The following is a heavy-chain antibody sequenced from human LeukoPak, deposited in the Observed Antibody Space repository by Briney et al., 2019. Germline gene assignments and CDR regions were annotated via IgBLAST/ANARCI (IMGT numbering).Heavy chain of an antibody. V-gene: IGHV4-39*01. CDR2: IYYSGST. CDR3: ARVRNCGGDCDWFDP. D-gene: IGHD2-21*02. Sequence: SETLSLTCTVSGGSISSSSYYWGWIRQPPGKGLEWIGSIYYSGSTYYNPSLKSRVTISVDTSKNQFSLKLSSVTAADTAVYYCARVRNCGGDCDWFDPWGQGTLVTVSS. CDR1: GGSISSSSYY. J-gene: IGHJ5*02.